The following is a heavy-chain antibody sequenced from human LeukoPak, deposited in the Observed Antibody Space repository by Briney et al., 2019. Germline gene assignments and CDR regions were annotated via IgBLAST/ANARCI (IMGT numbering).Heavy chain of an antibody. CDR3: ARGDTAMVYYLDY. CDR2: IYYSGST. D-gene: IGHD5-18*01. V-gene: IGHV4-59*01. Sequence: SETLSLTCTVSGGSISSYYWSWIRQPPGKGLEWIGYIYYSGSTNYNPSLKSRVTISVDTSKNQFSLKLSSVTAADTAVYYCARGDTAMVYYLDYWGQGTLVTVSS. CDR1: GGSISSYY. J-gene: IGHJ4*02.